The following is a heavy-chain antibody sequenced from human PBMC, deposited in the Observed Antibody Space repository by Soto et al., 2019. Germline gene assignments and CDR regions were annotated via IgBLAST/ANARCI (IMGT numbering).Heavy chain of an antibody. CDR1: GYTFTSYA. D-gene: IGHD6-13*01. CDR3: AGRRQLVYSLFDP. CDR2: INAGNGNT. J-gene: IGHJ5*01. V-gene: IGHV1-3*05. Sequence: QVQLVQSGAEEKKPGASVKVSCKASGYTFTSYAMHWVRQAPGQRLEWMGWINAGNGNTKYSQKFQGRVTITRDTSASTAYVELSSLRSGDTAVYYCAGRRQLVYSLFDPLGQGSLLTVSS.